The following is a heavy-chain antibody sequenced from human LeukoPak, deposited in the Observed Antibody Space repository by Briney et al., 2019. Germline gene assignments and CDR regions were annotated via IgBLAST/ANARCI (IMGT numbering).Heavy chain of an antibody. V-gene: IGHV1-18*01. D-gene: IGHD3-10*01. CDR3: ARATVTMVRGVHSYYFDY. CDR1: GYTFTSYG. J-gene: IGHJ4*02. Sequence: ASVKVSCKASGYTFTSYGISWVRQAPGQGLEWMGWISAYNGNTNYAQKLQGRVTMTTDTSTSTAYMELRSLRSDDTAVYYCARATVTMVRGVHSYYFDYWGQGTLVTVSS. CDR2: ISAYNGNT.